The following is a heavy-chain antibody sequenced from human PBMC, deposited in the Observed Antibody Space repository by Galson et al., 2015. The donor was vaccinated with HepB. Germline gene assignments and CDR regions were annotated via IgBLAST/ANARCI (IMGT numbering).Heavy chain of an antibody. CDR2: ISQDGSNR. CDR1: GFPFTTYT. D-gene: IGHD6-19*01. V-gene: IGHV3-30*18. J-gene: IGHJ3*02. Sequence: SLRLSCAASGFPFTTYTMFWVRQAPGKGLEWVASISQDGSNRVYADSVKGRFTFSRDNSKNTLYLQVSSLRTEDSAMYFCSKDGLASSAWYDAFDIWGQGTMRTVSS. CDR3: SKDGLASSAWYDAFDI.